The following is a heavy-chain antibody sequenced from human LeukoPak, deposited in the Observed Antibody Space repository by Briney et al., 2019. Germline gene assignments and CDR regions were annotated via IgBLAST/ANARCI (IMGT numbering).Heavy chain of an antibody. Sequence: GGSLRLSCAASGFTFDDYGMSWVRHAPGKGLEWVSGINWNGGSKGYADSVKGRFTISRDSAKNSLYLQMNSLRAEDTALYYCARGFGSRSYTIFDYWGQGTLVTVSS. CDR1: GFTFDDYG. D-gene: IGHD3-10*01. CDR3: ARGFGSRSYTIFDY. V-gene: IGHV3-20*04. CDR2: INWNGGSK. J-gene: IGHJ4*02.